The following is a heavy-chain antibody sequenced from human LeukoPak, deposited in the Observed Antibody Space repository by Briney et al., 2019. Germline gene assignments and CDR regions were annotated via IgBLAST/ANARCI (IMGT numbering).Heavy chain of an antibody. Sequence: SETLSLTCTVSGGSISSSSYYWGWIRQPPGKGLEWIGSIYYSGSTYYNPSLKSRVTISVDTSKNQFSLKLSSVTAADTAVYYCARALHIAAAGHYYYYMDVWGKGTTVTVSS. D-gene: IGHD6-13*01. V-gene: IGHV4-39*07. CDR3: ARALHIAAAGHYYYYMDV. CDR1: GGSISSSSYY. CDR2: IYYSGST. J-gene: IGHJ6*03.